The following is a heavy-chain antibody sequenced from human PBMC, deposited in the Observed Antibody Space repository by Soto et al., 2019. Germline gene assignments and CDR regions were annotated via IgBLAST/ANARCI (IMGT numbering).Heavy chain of an antibody. J-gene: IGHJ3*02. V-gene: IGHV3-30-3*01. CDR1: GFTFSSYA. CDR3: ARDYYAFDI. D-gene: IGHD3-10*01. Sequence: GGSLRLSCAASGFTFSSYAMHWVRQAPGKGLEWVAVISYDGGNKYYADSVKGRFTISRDNSKNTLYLQMNSLRAEDTAVYYCARDYYAFDIWGQGTMVTVSS. CDR2: ISYDGGNK.